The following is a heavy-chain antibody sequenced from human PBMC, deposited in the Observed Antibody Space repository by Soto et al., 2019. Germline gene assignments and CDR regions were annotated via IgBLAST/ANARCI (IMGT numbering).Heavy chain of an antibody. J-gene: IGHJ6*02. D-gene: IGHD2-2*02. CDR2: IYYSGST. Sequence: QVQLQESGPGLVKPSQTQSLTCTVSGGSISSGGYYWSWIRQHPGKGLEWIGYIYYSGSTYYNPSLKSRVTLSVDTSKNQFSLKLSSVTAADTAVYYCARARYCSSTSCYTPGYYYYGMDVWGQGTTVTVSS. CDR3: ARARYCSSTSCYTPGYYYYGMDV. V-gene: IGHV4-31*03. CDR1: GGSISSGGYY.